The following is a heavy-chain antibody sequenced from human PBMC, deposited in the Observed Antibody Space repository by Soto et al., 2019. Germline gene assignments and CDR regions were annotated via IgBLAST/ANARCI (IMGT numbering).Heavy chain of an antibody. CDR2: IYWNDDK. CDR3: AHRRSHYYDSSGLLVDY. V-gene: IGHV2-5*01. CDR1: GFSLSTSGVG. J-gene: IGHJ4*02. D-gene: IGHD3-22*01. Sequence: SGPTLVNPTQTLTLTCTFSGFSLSTSGVGVGWIRQPPGKALEWLALIYWNDDKRYSPSLKSRLTITKDHSKNQVVLTMTNMDPVDTATYYCAHRRSHYYDSSGLLVDYWGQGTLVTVSS.